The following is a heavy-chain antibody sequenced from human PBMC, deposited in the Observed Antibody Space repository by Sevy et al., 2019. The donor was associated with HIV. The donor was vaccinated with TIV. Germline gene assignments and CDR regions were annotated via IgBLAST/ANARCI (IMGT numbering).Heavy chain of an antibody. CDR2: IEYDGSDK. Sequence: GGSLRLSCIASGFTFRNYGIHWVRQAPGKGLDWVAVIEYDGSDKYYSDSVKGRFTISRDNSKNTLFLQMNSLRVEDTAVYYCAKERGGSYFPYFYGMDVWGQGTAVTVSS. J-gene: IGHJ6*02. V-gene: IGHV3-30*18. CDR3: AKERGGSYFPYFYGMDV. CDR1: GFTFRNYG. D-gene: IGHD1-26*01.